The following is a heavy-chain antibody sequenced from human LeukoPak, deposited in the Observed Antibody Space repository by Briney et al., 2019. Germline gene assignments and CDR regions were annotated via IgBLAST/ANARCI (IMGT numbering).Heavy chain of an antibody. CDR3: ARSPWSGYSTYYYYYYMDV. Sequence: ASVKVSCKASGYPFSSYGITWVRQAPGQGLEWMGWISPHNGNTNYAQKLQGRVTITTDESTSTAYMELSSLRSEDTAVYYCARSPWSGYSTYYYYYYMDVWGKGTTVTVSS. CDR2: ISPHNGNT. D-gene: IGHD3-3*01. J-gene: IGHJ6*03. V-gene: IGHV1-18*01. CDR1: GYPFSSYG.